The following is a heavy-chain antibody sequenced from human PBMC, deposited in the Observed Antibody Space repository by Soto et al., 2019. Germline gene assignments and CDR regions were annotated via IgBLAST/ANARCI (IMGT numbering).Heavy chain of an antibody. V-gene: IGHV3-23*01. J-gene: IGHJ4*02. D-gene: IGHD3-10*01. CDR3: EKGPTWFSDY. Sequence: XGSLRLACAASGFTFSNYDMSWVRQAPGKGLEWVSSISGSGGTTYYADSVKGQFSISRDNSKNTLYLQMNSLRAEDTAVYYCEKGPTWFSDYWGQGTLVTVSS. CDR2: ISGSGGTT. CDR1: GFTFSNYD.